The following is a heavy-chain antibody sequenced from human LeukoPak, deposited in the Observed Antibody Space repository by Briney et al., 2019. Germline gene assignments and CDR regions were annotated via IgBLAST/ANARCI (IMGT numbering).Heavy chain of an antibody. D-gene: IGHD2-15*01. V-gene: IGHV3-23*01. CDR2: ISGSGGST. J-gene: IGHJ6*02. CDR1: GFTFSSNA. Sequence: GGSLRLSCSASGFTFSSNAMSWGRQAPGKGLEWVSAISGSGGSTYYADSVKGRFTISRDNSKNTLYLQMNSLRAEDTALYYCAKYLYSVSYYGMDVWGQGTTVTVSS. CDR3: AKYLYSVSYYGMDV.